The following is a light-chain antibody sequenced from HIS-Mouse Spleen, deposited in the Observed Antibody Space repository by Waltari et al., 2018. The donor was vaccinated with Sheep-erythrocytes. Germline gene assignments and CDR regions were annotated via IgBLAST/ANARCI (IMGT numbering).Light chain of an antibody. Sequence: AIQLTQSPSSLSASAGDRVTITCRTSQGISSALAWYQQKPGKAPKLLTYDASSLENGVPSRFDGSGSGTDITLAISSLQPEDFATYYCQQFNKYPRTFGRGTKVEIK. CDR2: DAS. CDR3: QQFNKYPRT. V-gene: IGKV1D-13*01. J-gene: IGKJ1*01. CDR1: QGISSA.